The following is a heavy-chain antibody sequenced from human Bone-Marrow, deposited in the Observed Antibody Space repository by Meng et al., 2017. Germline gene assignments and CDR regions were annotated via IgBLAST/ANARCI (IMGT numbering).Heavy chain of an antibody. D-gene: IGHD6-13*01. CDR1: GFTFSSYS. J-gene: IGHJ6*02. CDR2: ISSSSSYI. Sequence: GGSLRLSCAASGFTFSSYSMNWVRQALGKGLEWVSSISSSSSYIYYADSVKGRFTISRDNAKNSLYLQMNSLRAEDTAVYYCARAFATAAGYYYYGMDVWGQGTTVTVSS. CDR3: ARAFATAAGYYYYGMDV. V-gene: IGHV3-21*01.